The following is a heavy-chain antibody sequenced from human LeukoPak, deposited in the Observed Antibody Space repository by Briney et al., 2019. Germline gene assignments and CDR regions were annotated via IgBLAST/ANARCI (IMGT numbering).Heavy chain of an antibody. CDR2: ISAYNGNT. CDR3: ARSPAVKTYDSSGYYYVLSAFDI. Sequence: GASVKVSCKASGYTFTSYGISWVRQAPGQGLEWMGWISAYNGNTNYAQKLQGRVTMTTDTSTSTAYMELRSLRSDDTDVYYCARSPAVKTYDSSGYYYVLSAFDIWGQGTMVTVSS. V-gene: IGHV1-18*01. D-gene: IGHD3-22*01. J-gene: IGHJ3*02. CDR1: GYTFTSYG.